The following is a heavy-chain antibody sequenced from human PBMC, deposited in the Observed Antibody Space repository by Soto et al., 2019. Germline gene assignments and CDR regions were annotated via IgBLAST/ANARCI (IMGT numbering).Heavy chain of an antibody. J-gene: IGHJ4*02. CDR2: TYYSGST. D-gene: IGHD6-13*01. CDR3: ARVRGTAGKRYFDY. CDR1: GGSMIAYY. Sequence: SETLSLTCTVSGGSMIAYYWNWMRQPPGKGLQWIGYTYYSGSTTYNPSLKSRVTISVDSSKNQFSLKLDSVTPADTAVYYCARVRGTAGKRYFDYWGQGILVTVSS. V-gene: IGHV4-59*01.